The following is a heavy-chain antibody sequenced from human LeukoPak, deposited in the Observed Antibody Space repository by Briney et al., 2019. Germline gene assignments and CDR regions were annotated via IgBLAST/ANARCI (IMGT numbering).Heavy chain of an antibody. CDR2: INHSGST. J-gene: IGHJ3*02. D-gene: IGHD3-22*01. Sequence: SETLFLTCAVYGGSFSGYYWNWIRQPPGKGLEWIGEINHSGSTNYNPSLKSRVTISVDRSKNQFSLKLSSVTAADTAVYYCARGDTMIRGDAFDIWGQGTMVTVSS. CDR3: ARGDTMIRGDAFDI. CDR1: GGSFSGYY. V-gene: IGHV4-34*01.